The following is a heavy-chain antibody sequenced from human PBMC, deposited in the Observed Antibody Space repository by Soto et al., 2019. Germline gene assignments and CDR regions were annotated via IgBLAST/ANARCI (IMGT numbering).Heavy chain of an antibody. CDR2: IDGSAGDR. V-gene: IGHV3-23*01. Sequence: EVQLLESGGGLVQPGGSLRLSCAASGFTFSSYAMAWVRQAPGTGLEWVAVIDGSAGDRSIADAVKGRFSISRDNSKKMLYLQMNRLRAEDTARYFCAKEMVAAAYVETPPFDFWGKGTRVTVSS. CDR3: AKEMVAAAYVETPPFDF. D-gene: IGHD2-15*01. J-gene: IGHJ4*02. CDR1: GFTFSSYA.